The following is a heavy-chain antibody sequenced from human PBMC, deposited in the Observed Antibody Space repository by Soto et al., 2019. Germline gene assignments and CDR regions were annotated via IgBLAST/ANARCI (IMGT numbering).Heavy chain of an antibody. CDR2: IYWDDDK. CDR3: IHRRSWSYYNY. V-gene: IGHV2-5*02. J-gene: IGHJ4*02. D-gene: IGHD1-26*01. CDR1: GFSLSTSGVG. Sequence: SGPTLVNPTQTLTLTCTFSGFSLSTSGVGVGWIRQPPGKALEWLAIIYWDDDKRYRPSLKRRLTITKDTSKNQVVLTMTNMDPMETAKYYCIHRRSWSYYNYWGQGTLVTVSS.